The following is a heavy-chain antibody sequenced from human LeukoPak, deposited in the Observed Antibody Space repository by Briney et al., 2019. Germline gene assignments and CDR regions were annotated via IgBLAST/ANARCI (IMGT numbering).Heavy chain of an antibody. CDR1: GGSIISTTYY. Sequence: SETLSLTCTVSGGSIISTTYYWGWIRQPPGEGLEWIGSIDYSGSTNYNPSLKSRVTISVDTSKNQFSLKLSSVTAADTAVYYCARHYYDILTGYYLIVAFDIWGQGTMVTVSS. D-gene: IGHD3-9*01. V-gene: IGHV4-39*01. J-gene: IGHJ3*02. CDR2: IDYSGST. CDR3: ARHYYDILTGYYLIVAFDI.